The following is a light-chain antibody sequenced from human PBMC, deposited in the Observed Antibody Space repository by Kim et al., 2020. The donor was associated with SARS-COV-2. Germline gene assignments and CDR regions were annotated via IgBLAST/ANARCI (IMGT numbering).Light chain of an antibody. V-gene: IGLV6-57*03. Sequence: VTISCTRSSGSIASNYVQWYQQRPGSAPTTVIYDDNQRPSGVPDRFSGSIDSSSNSASLTISGLKTEDEADYYCQSYDSSNRGVVFGGGTQLTVL. J-gene: IGLJ2*01. CDR3: QSYDSSNRGVV. CDR2: DDN. CDR1: SGSIASNY.